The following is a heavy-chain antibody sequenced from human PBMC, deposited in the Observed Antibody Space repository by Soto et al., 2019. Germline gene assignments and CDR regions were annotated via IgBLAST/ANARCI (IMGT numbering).Heavy chain of an antibody. V-gene: IGHV1-18*01. CDR1: GYTFTSYY. Sequence: QVQLVQSGAEVKKPGASVKVSCKASGYTFTSYYITWVRQAPGQGLEWMGWISAYNSNTNYAQKLQGRVTMTTDTPTSTAYMERRSRRSYATAVYSFARDLPPLDYWGQGTLVTVSS. CDR2: ISAYNSNT. J-gene: IGHJ4*02. CDR3: ARDLPPLDY.